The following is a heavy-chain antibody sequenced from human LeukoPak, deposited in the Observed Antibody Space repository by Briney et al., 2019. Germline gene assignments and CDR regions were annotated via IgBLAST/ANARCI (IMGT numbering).Heavy chain of an antibody. J-gene: IGHJ4*02. D-gene: IGHD3-10*01. CDR1: GYTFTSYG. Sequence: ASVKVSCKASGYTFTSYGISWVRQAPGQGLEWMGWINPNSGGTNYAQKFQGRVTMTRDTSISTAYMELSRLRSDDTAVYYRARDFRIYGSGSPSDYWGQGTLVTVSS. CDR3: ARDFRIYGSGSPSDY. CDR2: INPNSGGT. V-gene: IGHV1-2*02.